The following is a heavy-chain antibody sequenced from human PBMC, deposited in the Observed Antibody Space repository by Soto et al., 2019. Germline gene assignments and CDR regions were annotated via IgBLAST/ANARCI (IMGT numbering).Heavy chain of an antibody. V-gene: IGHV3-74*01. J-gene: IGHJ4*02. Sequence: GPLRHSCAASGCDFSTYWMHWIRQAPGKGLVWVSRISGGGGTTYADSVEGRFTISRDNAKNILYLQMNSLTEEDTAMYYCIRASGVAGTGEYFWGQGTRVTVSS. D-gene: IGHD6-19*01. CDR2: ISGGGGT. CDR1: GCDFSTYW. CDR3: IRASGVAGTGEYF.